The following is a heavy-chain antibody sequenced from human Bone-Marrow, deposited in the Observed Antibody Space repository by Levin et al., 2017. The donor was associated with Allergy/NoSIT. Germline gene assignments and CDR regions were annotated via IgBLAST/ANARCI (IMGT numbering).Heavy chain of an antibody. J-gene: IGHJ5*01. V-gene: IGHV4-61*08. CDR1: GGSVGGGDYY. CDR2: IYYRGTS. CDR3: AKFDWLSFSGLAS. Sequence: SQTLSLTCSVSGGSVGGGDYYWNWIRQPPGKGLEWIGYIYYRGTSKYNSSLKSRVTVSVDTSKNQVSLKLRSVTAADTAVYYCAKFDWLSFSGLASWGQGTLVTVSS. D-gene: IGHD3-9*01.